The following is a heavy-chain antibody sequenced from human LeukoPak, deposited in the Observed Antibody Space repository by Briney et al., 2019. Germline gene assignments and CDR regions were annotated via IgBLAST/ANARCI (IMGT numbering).Heavy chain of an antibody. CDR2: IIPIFGTA. CDR3: ASIPHTAVRYFDWCGWFDP. D-gene: IGHD3-9*01. V-gene: IGHV1-69*05. J-gene: IGHJ5*02. Sequence: SVKVSCKASGGTFSSYAISWVRQAPGQGLEWMGRIIPIFGTANYAQKFQGRVTITTDESTSTAYMELSSLRSEDTAVYYCASIPHTAVRYFDWCGWFDPWGQGTLVTVSS. CDR1: GGTFSSYA.